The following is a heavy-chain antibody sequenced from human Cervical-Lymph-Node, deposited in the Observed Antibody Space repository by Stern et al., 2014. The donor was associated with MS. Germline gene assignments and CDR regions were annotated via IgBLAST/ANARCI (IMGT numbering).Heavy chain of an antibody. J-gene: IGHJ4*02. CDR3: ARIRTYYFDQ. V-gene: IGHV4-61*02. CDR2: LYSSDVI. Sequence: QLQLQESGPRLVKPSPTLSLTCTVSGGSVSSGSYYWSWIRQPAGKGLEWLGRLYSSDVINSHHSLKSRVSLSVEASKNQFSMNVSFGTAADTAVYYCARIRTYYFDQWGQGMLVTVSS. CDR1: GGSVSSGSYY.